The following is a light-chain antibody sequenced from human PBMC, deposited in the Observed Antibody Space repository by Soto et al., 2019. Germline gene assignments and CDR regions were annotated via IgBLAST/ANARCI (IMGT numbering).Light chain of an antibody. CDR3: QQRSNWPLT. CDR1: QSISSH. Sequence: EIVLTQSPATLSLSPGERATLSCRASQSISSHLAWYQQKPGQAPRLLIYDASNRATGIPARFSGSGSGTDFTLTVSSLEPEDFAVYYCQQRSNWPLTFGGGTKVDI. V-gene: IGKV3-11*01. J-gene: IGKJ4*01. CDR2: DAS.